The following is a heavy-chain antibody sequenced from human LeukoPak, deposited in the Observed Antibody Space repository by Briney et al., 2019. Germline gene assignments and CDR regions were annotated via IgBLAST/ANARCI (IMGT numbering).Heavy chain of an antibody. V-gene: IGHV3-30*02. D-gene: IGHD6-13*01. J-gene: IGHJ6*02. CDR1: GFPFSSYG. CDR2: ISYDGADK. Sequence: GGSLRLSCASSGFPFSSYGMHWVRQAPGKGLEWVSFISYDGADKYYADSVKGRFTISRDNSKNTLYLQMNSLRGDDTGMYFCAKDSSSSNYYYGLDVWGQGTTVTVSS. CDR3: AKDSSSSNYYYGLDV.